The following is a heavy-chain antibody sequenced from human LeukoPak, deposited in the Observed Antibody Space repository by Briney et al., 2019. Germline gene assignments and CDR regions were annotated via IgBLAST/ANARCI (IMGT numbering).Heavy chain of an antibody. CDR1: RDTFTSFY. CDR3: ATSSGYQLYDY. D-gene: IGHD2-2*01. Sequence: GASVKVSCKGSRDTFTSFYVHWVRQAPGQGLEWMGLISPIGDSTEYSQKFQDRVTMTRDTSTSTAYMELRRLRSEDTAVYYCATSSGYQLYDYWGQGTLVAVSS. CDR2: ISPIGDST. V-gene: IGHV1-46*01. J-gene: IGHJ4*02.